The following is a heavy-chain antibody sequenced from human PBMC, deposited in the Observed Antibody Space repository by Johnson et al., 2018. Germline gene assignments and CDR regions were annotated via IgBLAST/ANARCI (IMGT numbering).Heavy chain of an antibody. CDR3: ATGAVSVFICREFFQH. D-gene: IGHD1-14*01. Sequence: SGGGVVQPGGSLRLSCSASGFSCSNHVMHWVRQAPGKGLEWVAVTSNDEGIKYYVDSVKGRFTISRDSSKGILYLQINSLRTEDTAVYYCATGAVSVFICREFFQHWGQGTLVTVSS. CDR1: GFSCSNHV. J-gene: IGHJ1*01. CDR2: TSNDEGIK. V-gene: IGHV3-30*03.